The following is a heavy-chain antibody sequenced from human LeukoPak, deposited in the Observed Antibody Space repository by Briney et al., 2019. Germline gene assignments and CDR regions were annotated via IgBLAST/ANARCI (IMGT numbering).Heavy chain of an antibody. CDR1: GGTFSDYA. Sequence: SVKVSCKASGGTFSDYAISWVRQAPGQGLEWMGGIIPIFGTASYAQKFQGRVTITADESTSTAYMELSSLRSEDTAVYYCARDLGDSFDYWGQGTLVTVSS. J-gene: IGHJ4*02. D-gene: IGHD3-10*01. V-gene: IGHV1-69*13. CDR3: ARDLGDSFDY. CDR2: IIPIFGTA.